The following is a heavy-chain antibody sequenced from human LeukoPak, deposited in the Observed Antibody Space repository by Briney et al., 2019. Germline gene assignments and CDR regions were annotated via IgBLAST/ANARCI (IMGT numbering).Heavy chain of an antibody. Sequence: KPSETLSLTCTVSGGSISSYYWSWIRQPPGKGLEWIGYIYYSGSTNYNPSLKSRVTISVDTSKNQFSLELSSVTAADTAVYYCARETTIYSYVDYWGQGTLVTVSS. J-gene: IGHJ4*02. V-gene: IGHV4-59*01. CDR3: ARETTIYSYVDY. CDR2: IYYSGST. D-gene: IGHD5-18*01. CDR1: GGSISSYY.